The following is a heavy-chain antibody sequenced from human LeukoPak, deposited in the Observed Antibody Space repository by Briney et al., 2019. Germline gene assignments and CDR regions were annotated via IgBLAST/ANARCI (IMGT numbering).Heavy chain of an antibody. CDR3: ARQYGCCSGGSCYLYYYYYYGMDV. CDR2: IYYSGST. Sequence: PSETLSLTCTVSGGSISSSSYYWGWIRQPPGKGLEWIGSIYYSGSTYYNPSLKSRVTISVDTSKNQFSLKLSSVTAADTAVYYCARQYGCCSGGSCYLYYYYYYGMDVWGQGTTVTVSS. D-gene: IGHD2-15*01. V-gene: IGHV4-39*01. J-gene: IGHJ6*02. CDR1: GGSISSSSYY.